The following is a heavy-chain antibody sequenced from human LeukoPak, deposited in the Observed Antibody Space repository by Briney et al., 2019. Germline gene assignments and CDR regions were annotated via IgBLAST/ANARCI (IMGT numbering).Heavy chain of an antibody. V-gene: IGHV3-66*02. CDR1: GFTVSSNY. CDR2: IHSGGST. CDR3: ATKAVSQSRVSASNYYYYMDV. D-gene: IGHD1-14*01. J-gene: IGHJ6*03. Sequence: GGSLRLSCAASGFTVSSNYMSWVRQAPGKGLEWVSVIHSGGSTYYADSVKGRFTISRDNSKNTLYLQMNSLRAEDTAVYYCATKAVSQSRVSASNYYYYMDVWGKGTTVTVSS.